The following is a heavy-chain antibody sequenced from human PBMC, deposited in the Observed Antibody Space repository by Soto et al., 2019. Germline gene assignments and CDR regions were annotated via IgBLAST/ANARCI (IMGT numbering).Heavy chain of an antibody. J-gene: IGHJ4*02. CDR3: AKGGGAGYYDSSTYAFDH. V-gene: IGHV3-30*18. D-gene: IGHD3-22*01. Sequence: PGGSLRLSCEASGFTFSIYGMHWVRRAPGKGLEWVAVISYDGSKKFYADSAKGRFTVSRDSSKNTLYLQMNSLRAEDTAIYYYAKGGGAGYYDSSTYAFDHWGQGT. CDR2: ISYDGSKK. CDR1: GFTFSIYG.